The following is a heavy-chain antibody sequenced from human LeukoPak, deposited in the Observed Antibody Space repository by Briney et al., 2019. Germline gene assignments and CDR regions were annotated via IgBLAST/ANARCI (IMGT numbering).Heavy chain of an antibody. CDR1: GFTVSSNY. CDR3: AKHMVRGVIIHDY. D-gene: IGHD3-10*01. CDR2: IYSGGST. J-gene: IGHJ4*02. V-gene: IGHV3-53*01. Sequence: GGSLRLSCAASGFTVSSNYMSWVRQAPGKGLEWVSVIYSGGSTYYADSVKGRFTISRDNSKNTLYLQMNSLRAEDTAVYYCAKHMVRGVIIHDYWGQGTLVTVSS.